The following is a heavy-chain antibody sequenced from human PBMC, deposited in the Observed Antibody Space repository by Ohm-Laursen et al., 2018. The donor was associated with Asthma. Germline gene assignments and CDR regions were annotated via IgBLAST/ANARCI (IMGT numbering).Heavy chain of an antibody. J-gene: IGHJ5*02. CDR1: GGSISSGGYY. CDR2: IYYSGST. CDR3: ARERAGGSGSYYNWFDP. D-gene: IGHD3-10*01. Sequence: SQTLSLTCPVSGGSISSGGYYWSWIRQHPGKGLEWIGYIYYSGSTYYNPSLKSRVTISVDTSKNQFSLKLSSVTAADTAVYYCARERAGGSGSYYNWFDPWGQGTLVTVSS. V-gene: IGHV4-31*03.